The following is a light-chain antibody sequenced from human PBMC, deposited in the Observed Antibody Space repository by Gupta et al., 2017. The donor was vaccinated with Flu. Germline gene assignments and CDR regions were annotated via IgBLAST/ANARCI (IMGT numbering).Light chain of an antibody. CDR2: EVN. J-gene: IGLJ3*02. CDR3: SSYSRNNAWL. V-gene: IGLV2-14*03. CDR1: SRDIGSYDF. Sequence: QPALTQPASMSESHGQSIAISCTGTSRDIGSYDFVSWYQQLPGNAPKLIIFEVNNRPSGVSHRFSGSKSGNTASLTITGLQTEDEAEYYCSSYSRNNAWLFGGGTKVTVL.